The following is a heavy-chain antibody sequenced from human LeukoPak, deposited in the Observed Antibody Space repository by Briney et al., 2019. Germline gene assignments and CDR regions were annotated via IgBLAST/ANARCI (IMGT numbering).Heavy chain of an antibody. CDR1: GDSISSSSSY. D-gene: IGHD3-10*01. Sequence: PSETLSLTCTVSGDSISSSSSYWGWIRQPPGEGLEWIGSIYYSGSTYYNTSLKSRVTISVDTSKNQFSLKLSSVTAADTAVYYCAGAYGSGSYYNSRWFDPWGQGTLVTVSS. CDR2: IYYSGST. CDR3: AGAYGSGSYYNSRWFDP. V-gene: IGHV4-39*01. J-gene: IGHJ5*02.